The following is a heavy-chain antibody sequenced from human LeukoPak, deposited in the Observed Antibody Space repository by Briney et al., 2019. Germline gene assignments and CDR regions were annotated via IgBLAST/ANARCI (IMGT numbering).Heavy chain of an antibody. Sequence: SETLSLTCTVSGGSISSGDYYWRWIRRPPGKGLEWIGYIYYSGCTYYNPSLKSRVTISVDTSKNHFSLKLSSVTAADTAVYYCAREERYCSSTSCYTGDYWGQGTLVTVSS. CDR1: GGSISSGDYY. J-gene: IGHJ4*02. V-gene: IGHV4-30-4*08. CDR2: IYYSGCT. D-gene: IGHD2-2*02. CDR3: AREERYCSSTSCYTGDY.